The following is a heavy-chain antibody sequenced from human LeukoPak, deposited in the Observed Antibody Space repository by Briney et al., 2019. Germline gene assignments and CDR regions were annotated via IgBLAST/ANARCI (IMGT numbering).Heavy chain of an antibody. V-gene: IGHV4-59*01. CDR3: AMKYYYGSGSYYYYYGMDV. CDR2: IYYSGST. Sequence: SETLSLTRTVSGGSISSYYWSWIRQPPGKGLEWIGYIYYSGSTNYNPSLKSRVTISVDTSKNQFSLKLSSVTAADTAVYYCAMKYYYGSGSYYYYYGMDVWGQGTTVTVSS. J-gene: IGHJ6*02. CDR1: GGSISSYY. D-gene: IGHD3-10*01.